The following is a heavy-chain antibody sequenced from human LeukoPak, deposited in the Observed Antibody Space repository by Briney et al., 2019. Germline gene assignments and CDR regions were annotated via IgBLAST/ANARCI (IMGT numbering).Heavy chain of an antibody. D-gene: IGHD3-9*01. V-gene: IGHV4-34*01. CDR2: INHSGST. Sequence: PSETLSLTCAVYGGSFSGYYWSWIRQPPGKGLEWIGEINHSGSTNYNPSLKSRVTISVDTSKNQFSLKLSSVTAADTAVYYCARDYDTHGAFDIWGQGTMVTVSS. CDR3: ARDYDTHGAFDI. J-gene: IGHJ3*02. CDR1: GGSFSGYY.